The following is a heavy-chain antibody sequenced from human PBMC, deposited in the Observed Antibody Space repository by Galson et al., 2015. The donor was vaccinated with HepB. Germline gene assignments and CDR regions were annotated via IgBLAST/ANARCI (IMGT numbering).Heavy chain of an antibody. J-gene: IGHJ4*02. CDR3: ATWASSWNY. Sequence: SLRLSCAASGFSFSDYYMTWIRQAPGKGLEWVPYITNSGTTIYYADSVKGRFTISRDNAKNSLYLQMNSLRPEDTALYFCATWASSWNYWGQGSLVTVSS. D-gene: IGHD6-13*01. V-gene: IGHV3-11*01. CDR1: GFSFSDYY. CDR2: ITNSGTTI.